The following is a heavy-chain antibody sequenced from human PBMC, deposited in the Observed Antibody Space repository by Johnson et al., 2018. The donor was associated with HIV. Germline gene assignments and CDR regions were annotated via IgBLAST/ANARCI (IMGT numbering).Heavy chain of an antibody. D-gene: IGHD3-9*01. CDR1: GFTFSSFA. Sequence: VQLVESGGGVVQPGTSLRLACAASGFTFSSFAMHWVRQAPGKGLEWVAFISYDGTNKYYADSVKGRFTISRDNSKNTLYLQMNSLRPEDTAVYYCARDGRDLVTRGSFDVWGQGTVVTVSS. V-gene: IGHV3-30-3*01. CDR2: ISYDGTNK. CDR3: ARDGRDLVTRGSFDV. J-gene: IGHJ3*01.